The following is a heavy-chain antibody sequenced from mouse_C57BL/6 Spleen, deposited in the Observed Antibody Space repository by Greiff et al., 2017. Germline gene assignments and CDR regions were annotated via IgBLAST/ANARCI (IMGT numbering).Heavy chain of an antibody. Sequence: QVQLQQSGAELVKPGASVKISCKASGYAFSSYWMHWVKQRPGKGLEWIGQIYPGDGDTNYNRKFKGKATLTADKSSSTAYMQLSSLTSEDSAVYFCARGAAQATCWYFDVWGTGTTVTVSS. D-gene: IGHD3-2*02. J-gene: IGHJ1*03. V-gene: IGHV1-80*01. CDR1: GYAFSSYW. CDR3: ARGAAQATCWYFDV. CDR2: IYPGDGDT.